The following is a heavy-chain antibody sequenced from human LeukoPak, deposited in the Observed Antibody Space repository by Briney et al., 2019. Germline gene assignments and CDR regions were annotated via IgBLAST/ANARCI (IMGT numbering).Heavy chain of an antibody. D-gene: IGHD2-21*01. CDR2: ISASGGST. CDR1: GFTFSNYA. CDR3: AKSPLAIATFDY. J-gene: IGHJ4*02. Sequence: GGSLRLSCAASGFTFSNYAMIWVRQAPGKGLEWVSAISASGGSTYYADSVKGRFTISRDNSKNTLFLQMNSLRAEDTAVYYCAKSPLAIATFDYWGQGTLVTVSS. V-gene: IGHV3-23*01.